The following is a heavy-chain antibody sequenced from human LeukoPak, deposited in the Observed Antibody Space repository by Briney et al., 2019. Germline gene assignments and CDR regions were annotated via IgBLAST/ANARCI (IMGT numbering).Heavy chain of an antibody. D-gene: IGHD1-14*01. CDR1: GGSISGYY. CDR3: ARDQNRQFDY. CDR2: IYYTGST. J-gene: IGHJ4*02. Sequence: PSETLSLTCTVSGGSISGYYWSWIRQPPGKGLECIGYIYYTGSTDYNPSLKSRVTISVDTSKNQFSLKLSSVTAADTAVYYCARDQNRQFDYWGQGTLVTVSS. V-gene: IGHV4-59*01.